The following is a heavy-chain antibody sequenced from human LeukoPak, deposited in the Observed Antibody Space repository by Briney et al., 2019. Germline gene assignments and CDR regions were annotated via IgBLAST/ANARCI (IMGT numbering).Heavy chain of an antibody. CDR1: GFTFSSYS. V-gene: IGHV3-21*01. J-gene: IGHJ4*02. CDR3: ASERGIYSYGTYLDY. CDR2: ISSSSSYI. D-gene: IGHD5-18*01. Sequence: PGGSLRLSCAASGFTFSSYSINWVRQAPGKGLEWVSSISSSSSYIYYADSVKGRFTISRDNAKNSLYLQMNSLRAEDTAVYYCASERGIYSYGTYLDYWGQGTLVTVSS.